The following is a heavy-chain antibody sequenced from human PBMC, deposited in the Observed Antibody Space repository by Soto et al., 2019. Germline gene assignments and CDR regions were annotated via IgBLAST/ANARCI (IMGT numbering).Heavy chain of an antibody. CDR2: INPSGGST. D-gene: IGHD5-18*01. CDR3: ARDRYKGYSYGSYFDY. J-gene: IGHJ4*02. V-gene: IGHV1-46*01. Sequence: QVQLVQSGAEVTKPGASGKVSCKASGYTFTSYYMHWVRQAPGQGLEWMGIINPSGGSTSYAQKFQGRVTMTRDTSTSTVYMELSSLRSEDTAVYYCARDRYKGYSYGSYFDYWGQGTLVTVSS. CDR1: GYTFTSYY.